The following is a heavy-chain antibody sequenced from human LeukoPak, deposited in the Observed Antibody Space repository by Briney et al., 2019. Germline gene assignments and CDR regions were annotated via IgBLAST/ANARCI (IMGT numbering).Heavy chain of an antibody. J-gene: IGHJ4*02. Sequence: ASVKVSCKASGYSFNSYGFNWVRRAPGQGLEWVGWISAYDGYTSYSQKLQDRVTMTTDATTTTVFLEVTSLRSDDTAVYYCARDHATYGSGGLYWGQGTPVTVSS. CDR1: GYSFNSYG. V-gene: IGHV1-18*01. CDR2: ISAYDGYT. CDR3: ARDHATYGSGGLY. D-gene: IGHD3-10*01.